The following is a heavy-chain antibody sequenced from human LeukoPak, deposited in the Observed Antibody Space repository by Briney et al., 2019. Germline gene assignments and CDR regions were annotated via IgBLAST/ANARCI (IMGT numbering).Heavy chain of an antibody. V-gene: IGHV4-38-2*01. J-gene: IGHJ4*02. D-gene: IGHD2-2*01. CDR2: MFHSGST. CDR1: GYSISSGYY. CDR3: ARLEVGDIVVVPAAETYYFDY. Sequence: SETLSLTCAVSGYSISSGYYWGWIRQPPGKGREGMGSMFHSGSTYYNPSLKSRVTISVDTSKNQLSLKPSSVTAADTAVYYCARLEVGDIVVVPAAETYYFDYWGQGTLVTVSS.